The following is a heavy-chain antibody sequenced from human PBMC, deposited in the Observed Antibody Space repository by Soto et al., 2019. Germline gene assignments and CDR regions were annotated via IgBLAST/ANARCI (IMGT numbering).Heavy chain of an antibody. CDR1: GFTFSSYA. V-gene: IGHV3-23*01. CDR2: ISGNGGYT. J-gene: IGHJ4*02. Sequence: GGSLRLSCAASGFTFSSYAMTWVRQAPGKGLEWVSTISGNGGYTYYSDSVRGRFTISRDNSKKTPYLQMDSLRADDAAVFYCAKGKANTVFGVDTLFDYWGQGTQVTVSS. D-gene: IGHD3-3*01. CDR3: AKGKANTVFGVDTLFDY.